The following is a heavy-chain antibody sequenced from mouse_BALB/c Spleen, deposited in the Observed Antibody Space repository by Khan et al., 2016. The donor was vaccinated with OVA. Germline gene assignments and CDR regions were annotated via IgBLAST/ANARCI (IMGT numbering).Heavy chain of an antibody. CDR1: GYSFTGYF. CDR3: GRNYGSSFWYFDV. D-gene: IGHD1-1*01. CDR2: INPYNGDT. J-gene: IGHJ1*01. V-gene: IGHV1-37*01. Sequence: VQLKESGPELVKPGASVKISCKASGYSFTGYFMNWVKQSHGKSLEWIGRINPYNGDTFYNQKFKGKATLTVDKSSSTAHMELLSLTSEDSAVYYCGRNYGSSFWYFDVWGAGTTVTVSS.